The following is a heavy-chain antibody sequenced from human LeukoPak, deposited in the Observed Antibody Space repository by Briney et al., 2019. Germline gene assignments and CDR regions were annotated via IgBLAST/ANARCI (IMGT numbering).Heavy chain of an antibody. D-gene: IGHD3-22*01. Sequence: PGGSLRLSCAASGFTFSSYAMSWVRQAPGKGLEWVSGISGSGGGSTYYADSVKGRFTISRDNSKNTPYLQMNSLRAEDTAVYYCAFTNYYDSSGYYAPRLDYWGQGTLVTVSS. CDR2: ISGSGGGST. V-gene: IGHV3-23*01. J-gene: IGHJ4*02. CDR1: GFTFSSYA. CDR3: AFTNYYDSSGYYAPRLDY.